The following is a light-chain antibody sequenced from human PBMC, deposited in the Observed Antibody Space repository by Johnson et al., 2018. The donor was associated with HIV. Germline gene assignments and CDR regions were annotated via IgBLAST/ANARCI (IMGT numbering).Light chain of an antibody. V-gene: IGLV1-51*01. CDR1: SSNIGNNY. Sequence: QSVLTQPPSVSAAPGQKVTISCSGSSSNIGNNYVSWYQQLPGTAPKLLIYDSYKRPSGIPDRFSGSKSGTSATLGITGLQTGDEADYYCGTGDSSLSAYVCGTGTKVTVL. J-gene: IGLJ1*01. CDR2: DSY. CDR3: GTGDSSLSAYV.